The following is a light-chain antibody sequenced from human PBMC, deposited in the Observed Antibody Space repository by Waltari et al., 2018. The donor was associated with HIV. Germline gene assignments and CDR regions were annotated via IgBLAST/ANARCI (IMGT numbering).Light chain of an antibody. Sequence: EPTPPPSVSVFPGPSASIPSPGNKLGDKHACRYQQKPGQSSVLVIYQDSKRPSGIPERFSGSNSGNTATLTISGTQAMDEADYYCQAWDSSTEGYVFGTGTKVTVL. CDR1: KLGDKH. V-gene: IGLV3-1*01. J-gene: IGLJ1*01. CDR2: QDS. CDR3: QAWDSSTEGYV.